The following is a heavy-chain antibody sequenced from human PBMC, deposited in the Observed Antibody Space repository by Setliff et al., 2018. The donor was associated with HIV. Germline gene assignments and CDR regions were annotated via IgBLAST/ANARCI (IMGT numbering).Heavy chain of an antibody. CDR3: ARSLREYSYGSPDY. D-gene: IGHD5-18*01. J-gene: IGHJ4*02. CDR2: INAGTGNT. V-gene: IGHV1-3*01. CDR1: GYRFTGFA. Sequence: ASVKVSCKASGYRFTGFAIHWVRPAPGQRFEWMGWINAGTGNTKYSQKFQDRVTISRDIHANTAYMELSSLRSEDTAIYYCARSLREYSYGSPDYWGPGTLVTVSS.